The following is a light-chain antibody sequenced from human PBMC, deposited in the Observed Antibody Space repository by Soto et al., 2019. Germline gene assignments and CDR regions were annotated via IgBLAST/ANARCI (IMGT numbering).Light chain of an antibody. J-gene: IGLJ2*01. Sequence: QSVLTQPASVSGSPGQSITISCTGTSSDVGNYNLVSWYQQHPGKAPKLIIYATRKRPSGVSNRYSGSKSGNTASLTFSGLQAEDEATYHCCSYAGSITFTFGGGTKLTVL. CDR1: SSDVGNYNL. CDR3: CSYAGSITFT. CDR2: ATR. V-gene: IGLV2-23*02.